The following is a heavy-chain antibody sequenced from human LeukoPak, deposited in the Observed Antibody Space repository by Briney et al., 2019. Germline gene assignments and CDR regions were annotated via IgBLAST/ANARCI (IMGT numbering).Heavy chain of an antibody. CDR2: ISYDGSNK. V-gene: IGHV3-30*04. CDR1: GFTFSSYA. D-gene: IGHD3-10*01. Sequence: PGRSLRLSCAASGFTFSSYAMHWVRQAPGKGLEWVAVISYDGSNKYYADSVKGRFTISRDNSKNTLYLRMNSLRADDTAVYYCARDAGSGSYFDYWGQGTLVTVFS. CDR3: ARDAGSGSYFDY. J-gene: IGHJ4*02.